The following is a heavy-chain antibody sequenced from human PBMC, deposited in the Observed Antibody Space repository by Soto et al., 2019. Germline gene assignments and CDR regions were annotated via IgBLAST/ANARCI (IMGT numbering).Heavy chain of an antibody. D-gene: IGHD3-22*01. V-gene: IGHV4-59*11. CDR3: AVGSSGYYVYFQH. CDR1: GGTISGHD. J-gene: IGHJ1*01. CDR2: IYYSGST. Sequence: ESLSLPSSVAGGTISGHDCSWIREPTGKGLEWIGYIYYSGSTNYNPSLKSRVTISVDTSKNQFSLKLSSVTAADTAVYYCAVGSSGYYVYFQHWGQGTLVTVSS.